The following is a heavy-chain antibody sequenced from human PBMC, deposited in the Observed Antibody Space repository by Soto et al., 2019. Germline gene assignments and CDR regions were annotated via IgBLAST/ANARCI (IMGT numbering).Heavy chain of an antibody. V-gene: IGHV4-39*01. Sequence: PSETLSLTCTVSGGSISSSSYYWGWIRQPPGKGLEWIGSIYYSGSTYYNPSLKSRVTISVDTSKNQFSLKLSSVTAADTAVYYCVGVSPYYYYGMDVWGQGTTVTV. CDR1: GGSISSSSYY. D-gene: IGHD3-10*01. CDR3: VGVSPYYYYGMDV. CDR2: IYYSGST. J-gene: IGHJ6*02.